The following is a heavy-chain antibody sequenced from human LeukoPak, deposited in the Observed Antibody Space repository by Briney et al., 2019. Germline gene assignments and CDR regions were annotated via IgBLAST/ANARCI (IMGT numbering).Heavy chain of an antibody. CDR2: INGSGGST. CDR1: GFTFSSYA. J-gene: IGHJ4*02. Sequence: AGGSLRLSCAASGFTFSSYAMSWVRRAPGKGLEWVSAINGSGGSTYYADSVKGRFTISRDNSKNTLYLQMNSLRAEDTAVYYCASRGGYDILTGYSPEYYFDYWGQGTLVTVSS. V-gene: IGHV3-23*01. CDR3: ASRGGYDILTGYSPEYYFDY. D-gene: IGHD3-9*01.